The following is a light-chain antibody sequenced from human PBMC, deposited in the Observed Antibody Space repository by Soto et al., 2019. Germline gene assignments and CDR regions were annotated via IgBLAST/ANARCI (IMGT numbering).Light chain of an antibody. CDR2: EDI. V-gene: IGLV2-23*01. CDR3: CSYAGGASVV. Sequence: QSALTQPASVSGSPGQSITISCTGTISDVGRYNLVSWYQQHPDKAPKLIIYEDIERPSGVSHRFSGSTSGNTVSLTISGLQTEDEAKYFCCSYAGGASVVFGGGTKLTVL. CDR1: ISDVGRYNL. J-gene: IGLJ2*01.